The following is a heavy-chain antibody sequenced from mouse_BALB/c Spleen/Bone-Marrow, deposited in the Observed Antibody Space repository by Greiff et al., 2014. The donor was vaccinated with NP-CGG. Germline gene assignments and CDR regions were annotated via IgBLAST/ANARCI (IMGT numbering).Heavy chain of an antibody. CDR2: IAPGSGST. J-gene: IGHJ2*01. D-gene: IGHD2-14*01. CDR1: GYTFTSYW. V-gene: IGHV1S41*01. CDR3: AYYRYDVNY. Sequence: DLVKPGASVKLSCKASGYTFTSYWINWIKQRPGQGLEWIRRIAPGSGSTYYNEMFKGKAILTVDTSSSTAYIQLSSLSSEDSAVYFCAYYRYDVNYWGQGTTLTVSS.